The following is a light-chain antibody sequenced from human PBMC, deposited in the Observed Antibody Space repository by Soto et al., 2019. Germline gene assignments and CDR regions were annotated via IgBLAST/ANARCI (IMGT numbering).Light chain of an antibody. CDR2: LNSDGSH. Sequence: QLVLTQSPSASASLGASVKLTCTLSSGHSSYAIAWYQQQPEKGPRYLMKLNSDGSHTKGDGIPDRFSGSSSGAERYLIISSLQSEDEADYYCQTWGTGIRVFGGGTKLTVL. CDR1: SGHSSYA. J-gene: IGLJ2*01. V-gene: IGLV4-69*01. CDR3: QTWGTGIRV.